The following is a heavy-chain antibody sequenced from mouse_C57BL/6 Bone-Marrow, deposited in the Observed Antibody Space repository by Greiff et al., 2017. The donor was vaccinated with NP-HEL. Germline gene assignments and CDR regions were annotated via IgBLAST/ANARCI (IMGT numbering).Heavy chain of an antibody. CDR3: ARTAAYYYGSRRYFDV. J-gene: IGHJ1*03. Sequence: QVTLKVSGPGILQPSQTLSLTCSFSGFSLSTFGMGVGWIRQPSGKGLEWLAHIWWDDDKYYNPALKSRLTISKDTSNNQVFLKIANVDTADTATYYCARTAAYYYGSRRYFDVWGTGTTVTVSS. CDR1: GFSLSTFGMG. CDR2: IWWDDDK. D-gene: IGHD1-1*01. V-gene: IGHV8-8*01.